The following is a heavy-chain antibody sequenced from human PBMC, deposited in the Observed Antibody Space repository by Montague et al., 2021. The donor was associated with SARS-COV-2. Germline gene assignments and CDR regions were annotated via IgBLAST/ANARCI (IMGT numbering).Heavy chain of an antibody. J-gene: IGHJ4*02. Sequence: SETLSLTCTVSGGSISSYYWSWIRQSPGKGLEWIGYIYYIGSTNCNPSLKGRVTMSVDTSKNQFSLKVTSETAADTAVYYCARGELPGATSCASLLHWGQGTLVTVSS. V-gene: IGHV4-59*01. CDR3: ARGELPGATSCASLLH. D-gene: IGHD2-2*01. CDR1: GGSISSYY. CDR2: IYYIGST.